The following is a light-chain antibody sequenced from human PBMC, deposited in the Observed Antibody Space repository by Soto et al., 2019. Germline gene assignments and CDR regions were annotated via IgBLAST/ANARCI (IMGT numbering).Light chain of an antibody. J-gene: IGKJ5*01. CDR3: QQSYMDPIT. CDR1: QSISSD. CDR2: AAS. V-gene: IGKV1-39*01. Sequence: EIRMTRCAFSLSASGGDRVAITCGASQSISSDLNWYQQKPGKAPKLLIYAASSLQSGVPSRFSGSGSGTDFNLTISSLQTEDFATYFCQQSYMDPITFGQGTRLEIK.